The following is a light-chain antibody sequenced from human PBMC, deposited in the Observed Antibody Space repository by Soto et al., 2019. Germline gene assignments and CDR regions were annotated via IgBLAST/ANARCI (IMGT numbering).Light chain of an antibody. Sequence: DIQMTQNPSTLSASVGDRVTITCRASQSISGWLAWYQQKPGKAPNLLIYDASSLESGVPSRFSGSGSGTEFTLTISSLQPDDFGTFYCQHYSTYSLTFGPGTKVDIK. CDR2: DAS. CDR3: QHYSTYSLT. CDR1: QSISGW. J-gene: IGKJ3*01. V-gene: IGKV1-5*01.